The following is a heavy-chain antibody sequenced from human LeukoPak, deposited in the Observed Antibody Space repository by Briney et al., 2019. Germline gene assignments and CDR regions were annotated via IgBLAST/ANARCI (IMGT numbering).Heavy chain of an antibody. Sequence: ASVKVSCKASGYTFTSYGISWVRQAPGQGLEWMGWISAYNGNTNYAQKLQGRVTMTTDTSTSTAYMELRSLRSDDTAVYYCARDSVYGGNSEGAFDIWGQGTMVTVSS. CDR3: ARDSVYGGNSEGAFDI. CDR2: ISAYNGNT. CDR1: GYTFTSYG. V-gene: IGHV1-18*01. J-gene: IGHJ3*02. D-gene: IGHD4-23*01.